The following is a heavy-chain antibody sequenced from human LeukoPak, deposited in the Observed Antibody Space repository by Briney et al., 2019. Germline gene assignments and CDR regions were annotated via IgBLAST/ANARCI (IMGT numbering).Heavy chain of an antibody. CDR2: INPNSGGT. V-gene: IGHV1-2*02. CDR1: GYTFTGYY. Sequence: ASVKVSCKASGYTFTGYYMHWVRQAPGQGLEWMGWINPNSGGTNYAQKFQGRVTMTRDTSISTAYMELSRLRSDDTAVYYCASSSGYYYSYYYYYMDVWGKGTTVTVSS. CDR3: ASSSGYYYSYYYYYMDV. D-gene: IGHD3-22*01. J-gene: IGHJ6*03.